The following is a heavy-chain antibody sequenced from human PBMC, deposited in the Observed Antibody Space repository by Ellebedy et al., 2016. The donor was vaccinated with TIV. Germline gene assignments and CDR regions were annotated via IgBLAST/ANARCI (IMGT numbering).Heavy chain of an antibody. D-gene: IGHD6-19*01. CDR3: ARRVAGKASFDY. J-gene: IGHJ4*02. CDR2: INQDGSDK. CDR1: GFAFDTDW. V-gene: IGHV3-7*01. Sequence: GESLKISCAAFGFAFDTDWMTWVRQVPGKGLEWVANINQDGSDKSYVDSVEGRFTISRDNAKYSLFLQMNSLRAEDTAVYYCARRVAGKASFDYWGQGTLVTVSS.